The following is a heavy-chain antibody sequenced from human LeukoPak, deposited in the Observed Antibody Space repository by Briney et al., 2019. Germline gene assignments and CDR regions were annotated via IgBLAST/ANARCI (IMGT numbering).Heavy chain of an antibody. J-gene: IGHJ4*02. D-gene: IGHD2-8*02. CDR2: ISAYNGDT. CDR1: GYTFNTYG. V-gene: IGHV1-18*01. CDR3: ARESTGGSLEIDY. Sequence: ASVKVSCKASGYTFNTYGIIWVRQAPGQGLEWMGWISAYNGDTTYAQKLQGRVTLTTAATTSTAYMELRSLRSDDTAVYYCARESTGGSLEIDYWGQGTLVTVSS.